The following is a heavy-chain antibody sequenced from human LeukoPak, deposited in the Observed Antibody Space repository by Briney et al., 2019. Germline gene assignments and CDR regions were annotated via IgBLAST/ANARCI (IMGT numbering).Heavy chain of an antibody. CDR3: AKDPRPYYDSSGYYVDAFDI. Sequence: PGGSLRLSCAASGFTFSSYAMSWVRQAPGKGLEGVSAISGSGGSTYYADSVKGRFTISRDNSKNTLYLQMNSLRAEDTAVYYCAKDPRPYYDSSGYYVDAFDIWGQGTMVTVSS. V-gene: IGHV3-23*01. CDR2: ISGSGGST. D-gene: IGHD3-22*01. J-gene: IGHJ3*02. CDR1: GFTFSSYA.